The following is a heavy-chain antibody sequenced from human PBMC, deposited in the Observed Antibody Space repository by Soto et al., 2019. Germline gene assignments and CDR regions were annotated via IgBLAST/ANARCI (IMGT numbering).Heavy chain of an antibody. CDR1: GGSISSGDYY. CDR2: IYDSGIT. D-gene: IGHD3-3*02. Sequence: SETLSLTCTVSGGSISSGDYYWSWIRQPPGKGLEWIGYIYDSGITNYNPSLKSRVTISVDTSKNQFSLMLIFLPAAATAVYYCAGDSTDRHGMDVWGQGTAVTVSS. CDR3: AGDSTDRHGMDV. J-gene: IGHJ6*02. V-gene: IGHV4-61*08.